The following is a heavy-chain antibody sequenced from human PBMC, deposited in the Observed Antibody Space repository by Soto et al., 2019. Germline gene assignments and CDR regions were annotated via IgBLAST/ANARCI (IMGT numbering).Heavy chain of an antibody. J-gene: IGHJ4*02. CDR3: ATSGGGWYLY. CDR2: LNPNSGDT. Sequence: QVQLVQSGAEVKKPGASVKVSCKASGYTFSSYDINWVRQATGQGLEWMGWLNPNSGDTGYAQKFQGRVTLTRNTSMNTDYIELSSLTSDDTAVYYCATSGGGWYLYWGQGTLVTVSS. CDR1: GYTFSSYD. V-gene: IGHV1-8*01. D-gene: IGHD6-19*01.